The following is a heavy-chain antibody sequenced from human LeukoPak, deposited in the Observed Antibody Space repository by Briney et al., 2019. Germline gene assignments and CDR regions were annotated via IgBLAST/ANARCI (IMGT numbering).Heavy chain of an antibody. V-gene: IGHV4-34*01. D-gene: IGHD5-18*01. J-gene: IGHJ4*02. Sequence: SETLSLTCAVYGGSFSGYYWSWIRQPPGKGLEWIGEINHSGSTNYNPSLKSRVTISVDTSKNQFSLKLISVTAADAAVYYCARKGVGGYSYGFDYWGQGTLVTVSS. CDR2: INHSGST. CDR1: GGSFSGYY. CDR3: ARKGVGGYSYGFDY.